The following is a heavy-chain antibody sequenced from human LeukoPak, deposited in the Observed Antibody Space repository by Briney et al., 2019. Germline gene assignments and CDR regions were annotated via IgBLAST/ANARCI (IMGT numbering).Heavy chain of an antibody. D-gene: IGHD6-19*01. CDR1: GGSISSSTYY. V-gene: IGHV4-39*01. CDR3: ARHWSFSGWYDLHFDY. CDR2: IYYSRNT. Sequence: SETLSLTCTVSGGSISSSTYYWGWIRQPPGKGLEWIGSIYYSRNTYYNPSLKSRVTVSVDTSKNQFSLKLTSVTAADTAVYYCARHWSFSGWYDLHFDYWGQGTLVTVSS. J-gene: IGHJ4*02.